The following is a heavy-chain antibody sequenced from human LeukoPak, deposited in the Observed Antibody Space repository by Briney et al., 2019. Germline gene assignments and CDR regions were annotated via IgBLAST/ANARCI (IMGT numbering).Heavy chain of an antibody. V-gene: IGHV3-33*01. Sequence: PGGSLRLSCAASGFTFSSYGMHWVRQAPGKGLEWVAVIWYDGSNKYYADSVKGRFTISRDNSKNTLYLQMNNLRAEDTAVYYCAGVKVAGTRSFDYWGQGTLATVSS. CDR1: GFTFSSYG. CDR3: AGVKVAGTRSFDY. D-gene: IGHD6-19*01. CDR2: IWYDGSNK. J-gene: IGHJ4*02.